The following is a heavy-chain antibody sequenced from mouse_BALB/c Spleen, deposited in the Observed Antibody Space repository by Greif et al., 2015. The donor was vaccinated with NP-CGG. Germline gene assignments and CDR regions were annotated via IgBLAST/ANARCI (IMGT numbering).Heavy chain of an antibody. CDR3: AREEVLRAMDY. Sequence: VKLVESGPGLVAPSQSLSITCTVSGFSLTSYGVHWVRQPPGKGLEWLGVIWAGGSTNYNSALMSRLSISKDNSKSQVFLKMNSLQTDDTAMYYCAREEVLRAMDYWGQGTSVTVSS. CDR1: GFSLTSYG. J-gene: IGHJ4*01. CDR2: IWAGGST. D-gene: IGHD1-1*01. V-gene: IGHV2-9*02.